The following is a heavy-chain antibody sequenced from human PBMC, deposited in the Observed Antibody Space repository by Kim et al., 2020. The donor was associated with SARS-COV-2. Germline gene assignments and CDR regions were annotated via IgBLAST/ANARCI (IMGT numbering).Heavy chain of an antibody. CDR1: GFTFSSYE. D-gene: IGHD2-2*01. Sequence: GGSLRLSCAASGFTFSSYEMNWVRQAPGKGLEWVSYISSSGSTIYYADSVKGRFTISRDNAKNSLYLQMNSLRAEDTAVYYCARDGEDIVVVPAAKGYYYYYMDVWGKGTTVTVSS. V-gene: IGHV3-48*03. J-gene: IGHJ6*03. CDR3: ARDGEDIVVVPAAKGYYYYYMDV. CDR2: ISSSGSTI.